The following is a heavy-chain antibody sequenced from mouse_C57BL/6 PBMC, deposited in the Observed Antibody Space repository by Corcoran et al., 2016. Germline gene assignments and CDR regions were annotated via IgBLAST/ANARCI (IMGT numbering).Heavy chain of an antibody. CDR1: GYTFTDYY. CDR2: INPNNGGT. CDR3: AREGGMYDYDYAMDY. Sequence: EVQLQQSGPELVKPGASVKISCKASGYTFTDYYMNWVKQSHGKSLEWIGDINPNNGGTSYNQKFKGKATLTVDKSSSTAYMELRSLTSEDSAVYYCAREGGMYDYDYAMDYWGQGTSVTVSS. V-gene: IGHV1-26*01. J-gene: IGHJ4*01. D-gene: IGHD2-4*01.